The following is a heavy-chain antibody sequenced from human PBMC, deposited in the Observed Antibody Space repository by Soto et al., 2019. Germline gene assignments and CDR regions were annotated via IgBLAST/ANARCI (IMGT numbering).Heavy chain of an antibody. J-gene: IGHJ4*02. Sequence: ASVKVSCKASGGTFSSYAISWVRQAPGQGLEWMGGIIPIFGTANYAQKLQGRVTITADESTSTAYMELSSLRSEDTAVYYCARNDVRHGCYDYWGQGTLVTVSS. D-gene: IGHD1-1*01. CDR1: GGTFSSYA. CDR3: ARNDVRHGCYDY. CDR2: IIPIFGTA. V-gene: IGHV1-69*13.